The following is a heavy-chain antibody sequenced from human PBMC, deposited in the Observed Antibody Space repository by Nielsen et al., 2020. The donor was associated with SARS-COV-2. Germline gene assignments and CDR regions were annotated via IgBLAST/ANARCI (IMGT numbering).Heavy chain of an antibody. CDR1: VYTFTSYG. CDR3: ARDTDTAMVIGWFDP. J-gene: IGHJ5*02. CDR2: ISAYNGNT. Sequence: ASVQVSCMASVYTFTSYGISWLRQAPGQGLEWMGWISAYNGNTNYAQKLQGRVTMTTDTSTSTAYMELRSLRSDDTAVYYCARDTDTAMVIGWFDPWGQGTLVTVSS. D-gene: IGHD5-18*01. V-gene: IGHV1-18*01.